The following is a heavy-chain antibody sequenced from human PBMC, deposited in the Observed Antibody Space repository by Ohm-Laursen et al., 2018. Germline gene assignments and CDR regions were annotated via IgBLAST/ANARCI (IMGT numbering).Heavy chain of an antibody. CDR2: INHSGST. CDR3: AREGKSDDSTGYFLGY. V-gene: IGHV4-34*01. Sequence: SDTLSLTCAVYGGSFSGYYWSWIRQPPGKGLEWIGEINHSGSTNYNPSLKSRVTMSVDTSKNQFSLKLSFSTDADTAVYYCAREGKSDDSTGYFLGYWGPGTLVTVSS. CDR1: GGSFSGYY. D-gene: IGHD3-22*01. J-gene: IGHJ4*02.